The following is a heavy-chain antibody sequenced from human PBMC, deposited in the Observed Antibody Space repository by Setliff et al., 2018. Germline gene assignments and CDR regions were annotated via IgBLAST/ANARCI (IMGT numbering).Heavy chain of an antibody. V-gene: IGHV4-59*01. J-gene: IGHJ6*03. CDR3: ARNEALTGAGNYYYYYMDV. CDR2: VYYNGAA. D-gene: IGHD7-27*01. Sequence: SETLSLTCTVSGGSLSTYYWSWIRQSPGRGLEYIGYVYYNGAADYSPSLKSRVTLSVDTSKNQFSLKLTSVTAEDTAVYYCARNEALTGAGNYYYYYMDVWGKGTTVTVSS. CDR1: GGSLSTYY.